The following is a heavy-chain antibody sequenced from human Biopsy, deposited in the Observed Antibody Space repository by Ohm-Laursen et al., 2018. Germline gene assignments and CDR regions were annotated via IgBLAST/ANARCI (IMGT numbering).Heavy chain of an antibody. V-gene: IGHV4-34*01. CDR1: GESFNGYY. CDR3: VRGVDYYDPYHYYALDV. CDR2: INHSGRT. D-gene: IGHD3-22*01. Sequence: PSQTLSLTCAVYGESFNGYYWSWIRQTPGKGLEWIGEINHSGRTNYNPSLKSRVTISVDTSKNQFSLKVRSATAADTAVYYCVRGVDYYDPYHYYALDVWGQGTTVTVSS. J-gene: IGHJ6*02.